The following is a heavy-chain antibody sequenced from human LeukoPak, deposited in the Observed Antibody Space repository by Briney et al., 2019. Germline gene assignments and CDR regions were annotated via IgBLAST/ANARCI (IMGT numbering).Heavy chain of an antibody. CDR1: GCTFTSYY. D-gene: IGHD6-13*01. V-gene: IGHV1-46*01. CDR2: INPSGGST. J-gene: IGHJ6*03. Sequence: ASVKVSCKASGCTFTSYYIHWVRQAPGQGLEWMGLINPSGGSTNYAQKFQGRVTMTRDTSISTAYMELSRLRSDDTAVYYCARGVTGIYYYYYIDVWGKGTTVTVSS. CDR3: ARGVTGIYYYYYIDV.